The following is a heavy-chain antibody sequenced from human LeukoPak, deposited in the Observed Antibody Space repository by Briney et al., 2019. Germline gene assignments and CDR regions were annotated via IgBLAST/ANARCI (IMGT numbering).Heavy chain of an antibody. V-gene: IGHV3-23*01. CDR2: ISASYSST. CDR3: AKDFFGSYLDAFDI. J-gene: IGHJ3*02. CDR1: GFSFTSYG. D-gene: IGHD1-26*01. Sequence: GGSLRLSCAASGFSFTSYGMHWVRQAPGKGLEWVSGISASYSSTYYADYADSVKGRFTISRDNSKSTLYLQMNSLRAEDTAVYYCAKDFFGSYLDAFDIWGQGTMVTVSS.